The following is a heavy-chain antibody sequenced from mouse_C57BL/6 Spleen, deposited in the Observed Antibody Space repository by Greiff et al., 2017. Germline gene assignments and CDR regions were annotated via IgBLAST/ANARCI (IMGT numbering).Heavy chain of an antibody. CDR3: ATLDY. Sequence: DVKLVESGGGLVKPGGSLKLSCAASGFTFSDYGMHWFRQAPEKGLEWVAYISSGSSTIYYADTVKGRFTISRDNAKNTLFLQMTSLRSEDTAMYYCATLDYWGQGTSVTVSS. V-gene: IGHV5-17*01. CDR1: GFTFSDYG. CDR2: ISSGSSTI. J-gene: IGHJ4*01.